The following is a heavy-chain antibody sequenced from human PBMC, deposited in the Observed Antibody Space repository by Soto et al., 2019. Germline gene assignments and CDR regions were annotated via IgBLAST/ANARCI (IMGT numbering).Heavy chain of an antibody. Sequence: GGSLRLSCAASGFTFSIYGMYWVRQAPGKGLEWVSSISASGSSTFYADSVQGRFTISRDNSKNTLSLQMNSLRAEDTAIYYCAKDRPPMDYYGSTWGQGTLVTVSS. CDR1: GFTFSIYG. V-gene: IGHV3-23*01. D-gene: IGHD3-10*01. CDR3: AKDRPPMDYYGST. CDR2: ISASGSST. J-gene: IGHJ4*02.